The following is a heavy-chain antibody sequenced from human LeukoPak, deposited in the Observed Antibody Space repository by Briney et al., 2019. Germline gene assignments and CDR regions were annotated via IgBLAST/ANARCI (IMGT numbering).Heavy chain of an antibody. CDR2: ISAYNGNT. V-gene: IGHV1-18*01. D-gene: IGHD3-3*01. J-gene: IGHJ4*02. Sequence: ASVKVSCKASGYTFTSYGISWVRQAPGQGLEWMGWISAYNGNTNHAQKLQGRVTMTTDTSTSTAYMELRSLRSDDTAVYYCARDQSYYDFWSGYSFDYWGQGTLVTVSS. CDR3: ARDQSYYDFWSGYSFDY. CDR1: GYTFTSYG.